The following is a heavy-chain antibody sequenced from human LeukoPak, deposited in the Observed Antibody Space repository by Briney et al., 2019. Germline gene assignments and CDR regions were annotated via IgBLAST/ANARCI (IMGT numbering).Heavy chain of an antibody. V-gene: IGHV4-59*08. CDR3: ARQRAIRQQLARFDP. Sequence: PSETLSLTCTVSGGSISSYYWSWIRQPPGKGLEWIGYMYYSGSTNYNPSTNYNPSLKSRVTISVDTSKNQFSLKLSSVTAADTAVYYCARQRAIRQQLARFDPWGQGTLVTVSS. J-gene: IGHJ5*02. CDR1: GGSISSYY. CDR2: MYYSGST. D-gene: IGHD6-13*01.